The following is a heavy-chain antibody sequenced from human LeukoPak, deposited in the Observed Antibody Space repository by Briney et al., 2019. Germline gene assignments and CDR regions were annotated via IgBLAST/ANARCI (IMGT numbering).Heavy chain of an antibody. CDR3: ARSIALAGTGAFDI. V-gene: IGHV1-18*01. CDR2: ISAYNGNT. Sequence: ASVKVAFKASGYTFTSYGSSWVRQAPGQGLEWMGWISAYNGNTNYAQKLQGRVTMTTDTSTSTAYMELRSLRSDDTAVYYCARSIALAGTGAFDIWGQGTMVTVSS. J-gene: IGHJ3*02. D-gene: IGHD6-19*01. CDR1: GYTFTSYG.